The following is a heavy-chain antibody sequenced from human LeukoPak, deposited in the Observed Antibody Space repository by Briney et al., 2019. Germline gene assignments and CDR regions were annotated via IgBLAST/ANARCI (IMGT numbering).Heavy chain of an antibody. D-gene: IGHD3-22*01. V-gene: IGHV4-39*07. CDR3: TRGSIAYYYMDV. CDR2: IYYSGST. J-gene: IGHJ6*03. CDR1: GGSISSSSYY. Sequence: SETLSLTCTVSGGSISSSSYYWGWIRQPPRKGLEWIGNIYYSGSTNYNPSLKSRVTISVDTSKNQFSLKLSSVTAADTAVYYCTRGSIAYYYMDVWGKGTTVTISS.